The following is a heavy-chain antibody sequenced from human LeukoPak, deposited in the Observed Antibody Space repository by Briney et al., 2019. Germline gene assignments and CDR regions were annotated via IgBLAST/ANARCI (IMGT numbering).Heavy chain of an antibody. D-gene: IGHD1-26*01. CDR1: GFRFSDSG. J-gene: IGHJ4*02. CDR3: ATEGPDGTYSYFHH. CDR2: LWSDERVK. Sequence: PGRSLRLSCEASGFRFSDSGMHWVRQAPGKGLEWVAVLWSDERVKYYADPVKGRFTISRDNSKKTVWLQMDSLTVEDTALYYCATEGPDGTYSYFHHWGQGTLVTVSS. V-gene: IGHV3-33*08.